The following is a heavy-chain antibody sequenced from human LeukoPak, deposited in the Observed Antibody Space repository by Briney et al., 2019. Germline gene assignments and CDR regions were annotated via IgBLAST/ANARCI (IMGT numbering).Heavy chain of an antibody. CDR3: ARARDIVVVPKVDWFDP. V-gene: IGHV3-48*02. J-gene: IGHJ5*02. D-gene: IGHD2-2*01. Sequence: PGGSLRLSCAASGFTFSSYSMNWVRQAPGKGLEWVSYISSSSSTIYYADSVKGRFTISRDNAKNSLYLQMNSLRDEDTAVYYCARARDIVVVPKVDWFDPWGQGTLVTVSS. CDR2: ISSSSSTI. CDR1: GFTFSSYS.